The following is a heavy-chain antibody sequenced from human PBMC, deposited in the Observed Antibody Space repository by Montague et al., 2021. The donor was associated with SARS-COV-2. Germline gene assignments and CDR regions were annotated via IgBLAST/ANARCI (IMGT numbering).Heavy chain of an antibody. D-gene: IGHD6-25*01. CDR3: ARVFRGQRLAFDF. Sequence: SETLSLTCTVSGSSITSYYWSWIRQAPGKGLERIAYIYSSGSASYNPSLRSRVTMSVDKSTNQFSLRLNSVTAADTAVYYCARVFRGQRLAFDFWGQGALVTVSS. CDR1: GSSITSYY. V-gene: IGHV4-59*12. CDR2: IYSSGSA. J-gene: IGHJ4*02.